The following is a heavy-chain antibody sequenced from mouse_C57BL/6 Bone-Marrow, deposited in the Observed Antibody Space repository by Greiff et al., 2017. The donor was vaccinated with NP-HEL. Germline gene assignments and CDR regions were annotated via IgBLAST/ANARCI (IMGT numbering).Heavy chain of an antibody. D-gene: IGHD1-1*01. V-gene: IGHV1-59*01. CDR2: IDPSDSYT. Sequence: QVQLQQPGAELVRPGTSVKLSCKASGYTFTSYWMHWVKQRPGQGLEWIGVIDPSDSYTNYNQKFKGKATLTVDTSSSTAYMQPSSLTSEDSAVYYCARGDYYGSSRYAMDYWGQGTSVTVSS. CDR1: GYTFTSYW. J-gene: IGHJ4*01. CDR3: ARGDYYGSSRYAMDY.